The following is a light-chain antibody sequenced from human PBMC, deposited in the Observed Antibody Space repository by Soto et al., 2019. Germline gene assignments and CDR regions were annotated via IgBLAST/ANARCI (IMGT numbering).Light chain of an antibody. J-gene: IGKJ4*01. Sequence: EILLTQSPAALSLSPGERATLSCRASQSVGNSLAWYQQKPGQAPRLLIYDVYSKPLGIPARFTGSGSGTDFTLTISGLQPEDFAVYYCQQRADWPLSFGGGTKVEVK. CDR1: QSVGNS. V-gene: IGKV3-11*01. CDR3: QQRADWPLS. CDR2: DVY.